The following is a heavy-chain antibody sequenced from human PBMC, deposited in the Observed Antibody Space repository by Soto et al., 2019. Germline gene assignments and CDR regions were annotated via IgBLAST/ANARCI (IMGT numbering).Heavy chain of an antibody. J-gene: IGHJ4*02. Sequence: PSETLSLTCTVSGDSISTYSWSWIRQPPGKGLEWIGYIYYSGSTNYNPSVKSRVTISVDTSKNQFSLKLSSVTAADTAVYYCARVGGSYRIDYWGQGTLVTVSS. CDR3: ARVGGSYRIDY. V-gene: IGHV4-59*01. CDR2: IYYSGST. D-gene: IGHD1-26*01. CDR1: GDSISTYS.